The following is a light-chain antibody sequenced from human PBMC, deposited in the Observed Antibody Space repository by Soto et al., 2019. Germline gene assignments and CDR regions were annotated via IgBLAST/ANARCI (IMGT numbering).Light chain of an antibody. CDR1: QSVSGW. CDR2: AAS. CDR3: LQHNSYTWT. V-gene: IGKV1-5*01. Sequence: DIQMTQSPSTLSASVGDTVTVTCRASQSVSGWLAWYQQKPGEAPKLLIYAASSLQSGVSSRFSGSGSGTEFTLTISRLQTEDFATYDCLQHNSYTWTFGQGTKVDIK. J-gene: IGKJ1*01.